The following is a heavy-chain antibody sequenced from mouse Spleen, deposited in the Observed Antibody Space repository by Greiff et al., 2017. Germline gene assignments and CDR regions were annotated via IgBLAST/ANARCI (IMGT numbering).Heavy chain of an antibody. CDR2: INPGSGGT. Sequence: QVQLQQSGAELVRPGTSVKVSCKASGYAFTNYLIEWVKQRPGQGLEWIGVINPGSGGTNYNEKFKGKATLTADKSSSTAYMQLSSLTSEDSAVYFCARSNYYSNLGGFAYWGQGTLVTVSA. CDR1: GYAFTNYL. J-gene: IGHJ3*01. V-gene: IGHV1-54*01. D-gene: IGHD2-5*01. CDR3: ARSNYYSNLGGFAY.